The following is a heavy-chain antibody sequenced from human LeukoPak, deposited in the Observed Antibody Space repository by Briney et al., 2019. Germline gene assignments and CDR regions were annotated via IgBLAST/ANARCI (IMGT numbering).Heavy chain of an antibody. Sequence: ASVKVSCKASGYTFTGYFIHWVRQAPGQGLEWMGWINPNSGGTNYAQKLQGRVTMTTDTSTSTAYMELRSLRSDDTAVYYCARVYGSGSFWPSDFDYWGQGTLVTVSS. J-gene: IGHJ4*02. V-gene: IGHV1-2*02. CDR3: ARVYGSGSFWPSDFDY. D-gene: IGHD3-10*01. CDR1: GYTFTGYF. CDR2: INPNSGGT.